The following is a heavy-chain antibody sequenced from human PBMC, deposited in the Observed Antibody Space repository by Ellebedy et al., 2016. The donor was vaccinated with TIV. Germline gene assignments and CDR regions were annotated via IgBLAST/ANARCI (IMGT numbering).Heavy chain of an antibody. J-gene: IGHJ3*02. V-gene: IGHV3-20*01. Sequence: GESLKISXAASGFTFDDYGMSWVRQPPGKGLEWVCGINWNGGSTGYADSVKGRFTISRDNAKNSLYLQMNSLRAEDTALYHCARAGIGSYHPFDIWGQGTMVTVSS. CDR1: GFTFDDYG. D-gene: IGHD1-26*01. CDR3: ARAGIGSYHPFDI. CDR2: INWNGGST.